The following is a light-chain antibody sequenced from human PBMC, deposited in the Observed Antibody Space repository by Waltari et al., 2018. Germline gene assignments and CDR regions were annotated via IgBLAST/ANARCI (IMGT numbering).Light chain of an antibody. V-gene: IGLV2-23*01. Sequence: QSALTQPASVSGSPGQSITISCTGTSSDVGKYNLVSWYQQHPGQAPKLMIYEGSQRPAGVSYRFSGAQSGNTASLPISGLQAEDEADYYCVSYAGRATGVFGGGTKLTVL. CDR1: SSDVGKYNL. CDR3: VSYAGRATGV. CDR2: EGS. J-gene: IGLJ2*01.